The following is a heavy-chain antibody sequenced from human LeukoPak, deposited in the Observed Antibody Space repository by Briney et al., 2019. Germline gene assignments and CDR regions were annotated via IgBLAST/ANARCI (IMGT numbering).Heavy chain of an antibody. CDR3: AKELGRGRYYFDY. D-gene: IGHD1-26*01. J-gene: IGHJ4*02. CDR2: VSDSGVNT. Sequence: GGSLRLSCAASGFSFSGYAMSWVRQAPGKGLDWVSGVSDSGVNTYYADSVKGRFTISRDNSKNTLYLQMNSLRAEDTAVYYCAKELGRGRYYFDYWGQGTLVTVSS. CDR1: GFSFSGYA. V-gene: IGHV3-23*01.